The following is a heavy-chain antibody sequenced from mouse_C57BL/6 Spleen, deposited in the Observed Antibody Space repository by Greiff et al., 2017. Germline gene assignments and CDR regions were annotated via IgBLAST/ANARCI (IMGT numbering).Heavy chain of an antibody. D-gene: IGHD1-1*02. CDR1: GYAFSSSW. CDR3: ARGGGTDFDS. Sequence: QVQLKQSGPELVKPGASVKISCKASGYAFSSSWMNWVKQRPGKGLEWIGRIYPGNGDTNYNGKFKGKATLTADKSSSTAYMQLSRLTSEYSAVYVCARGGGTDFDSWGQGTTPTVSP. V-gene: IGHV1-82*01. J-gene: IGHJ2*01. CDR2: IYPGNGDT.